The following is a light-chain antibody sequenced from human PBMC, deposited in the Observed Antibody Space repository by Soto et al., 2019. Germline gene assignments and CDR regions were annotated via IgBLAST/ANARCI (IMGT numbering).Light chain of an antibody. J-gene: IGKJ5*01. CDR2: AAS. V-gene: IGKV1-9*01. Sequence: DIQLTQSPSFLSASVGDTVTITCRASQGTTTYLAWYQQRPGKAPNLLIYAASTLQSGVPSRFSGSGSGTEFTLTINSLQPEDFATYYCQQANSYPITFGQGTRLEIK. CDR1: QGTTTY. CDR3: QQANSYPIT.